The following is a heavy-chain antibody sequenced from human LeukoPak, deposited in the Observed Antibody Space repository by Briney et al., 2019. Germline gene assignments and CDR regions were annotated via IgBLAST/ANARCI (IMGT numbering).Heavy chain of an antibody. V-gene: IGHV4-34*01. CDR2: INHSGST. CDR3: ARGDYDILTGHDAFDI. D-gene: IGHD3-9*01. J-gene: IGHJ3*02. Sequence: SETLSLTCAVYGGSFSGYYWSWIRQPPGKGLEWIGEINHSGSTNYNPSLKSRVTISVDTSKNQFSLKLSSVTAADTAAYYCARGDYDILTGHDAFDIWGQGTMVTVSS. CDR1: GGSFSGYY.